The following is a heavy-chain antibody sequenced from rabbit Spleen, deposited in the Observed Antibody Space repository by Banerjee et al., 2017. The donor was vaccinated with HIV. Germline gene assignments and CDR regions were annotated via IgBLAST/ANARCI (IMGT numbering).Heavy chain of an antibody. CDR3: ARDLTGVIGWNFGW. V-gene: IGHV1S40*01. D-gene: IGHD1-1*01. Sequence: QSLEESGGDLVKPGASLTLTCTASGVSFSISSYMCWVRQAPGKGLEWIACIDAGSSGFTYFATWAKGRFTISKTSSTTVTLQMTSLTVADTATYFCARDLTGVIGWNFGWWGQGTLVTVS. CDR2: IDAGSSGFT. J-gene: IGHJ4*01. CDR1: GVSFSISSY.